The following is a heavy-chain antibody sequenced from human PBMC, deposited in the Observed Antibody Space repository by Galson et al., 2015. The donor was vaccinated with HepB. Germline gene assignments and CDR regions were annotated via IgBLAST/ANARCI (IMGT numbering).Heavy chain of an antibody. CDR3: ARVAEAYYDILTGYWVSYGMDV. Sequence: SLRLSCAASGFTFSSYAMHWVRQAPGKGLEWAAVISYDGSNKYYADSVRGRFTISRDNSKNTLYLQMNSLRAEDTAVYYCARVAEAYYDILTGYWVSYGMDVWGQGTTVTVSS. V-gene: IGHV3-30-3*01. J-gene: IGHJ6*02. CDR1: GFTFSSYA. CDR2: ISYDGSNK. D-gene: IGHD3-9*01.